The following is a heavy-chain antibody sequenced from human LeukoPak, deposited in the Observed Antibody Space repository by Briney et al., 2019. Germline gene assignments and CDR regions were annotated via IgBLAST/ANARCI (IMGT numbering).Heavy chain of an antibody. CDR2: IYYTGST. V-gene: IGHV4-59*04. Sequence: GSLRLSCAASGFTFSDYYLGWIRQPPGKGLVWIGNIYYTGSTYYNASLQSRVTISIDMSKNQFSLRLSSVTAADTAMYYCVKSGGYGLIDYWGQGALVTVSS. J-gene: IGHJ4*02. CDR3: VKSGGYGLIDY. CDR1: GFTFSDYY. D-gene: IGHD6-19*01.